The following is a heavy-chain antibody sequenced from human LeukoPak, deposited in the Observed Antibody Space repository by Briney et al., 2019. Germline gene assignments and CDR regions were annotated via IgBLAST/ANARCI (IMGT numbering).Heavy chain of an antibody. J-gene: IGHJ2*01. V-gene: IGHV1-3*01. Sequence: ASVKVSCKASGYTFTSYAMHWVRQAPGQRLEWMGWINAGNGNTKYSQKFQGRVTITRDTSASTAYMELSSLRSEDTAVYYCASTTPMIVVQKGWYFDLWGRGTLVTVSS. CDR2: INAGNGNT. D-gene: IGHD3-22*01. CDR1: GYTFTSYA. CDR3: ASTTPMIVVQKGWYFDL.